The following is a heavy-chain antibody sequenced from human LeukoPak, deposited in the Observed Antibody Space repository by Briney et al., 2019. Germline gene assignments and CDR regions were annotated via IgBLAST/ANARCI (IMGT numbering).Heavy chain of an antibody. CDR1: RGSISSYH. D-gene: IGHD4-17*01. CDR2: IYYSGST. Sequence: SETLSLTCTVSRGSISSYHWSWLRQPPGKGLEWVGDIYYSGSTNYNPSLKSRVTISVDPSNNPFSLKLSSVTAADPAVYYCATGKVTPVTYYYYGMDVWRQATTVPVSS. J-gene: IGHJ6*02. V-gene: IGHV4-59*01. CDR3: ATGKVTPVTYYYYGMDV.